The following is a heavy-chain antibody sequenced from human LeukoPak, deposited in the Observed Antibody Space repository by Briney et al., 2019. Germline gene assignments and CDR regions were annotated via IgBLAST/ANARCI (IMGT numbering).Heavy chain of an antibody. D-gene: IGHD3-10*01. J-gene: IGHJ4*02. CDR2: INPSGGSA. CDR3: ACHGSGSKRQFDY. CDR1: GYTFTSYY. V-gene: IGHV1-46*03. Sequence: ASVKVSCKASGYTFTSYYMHWVRQAPGQGLEWMGIINPSGGSASYAQKFQGRVTMTRDTSTSTVYMELSSLRSEDTAVYYRACHGSGSKRQFDYWGQGTLVTVSS.